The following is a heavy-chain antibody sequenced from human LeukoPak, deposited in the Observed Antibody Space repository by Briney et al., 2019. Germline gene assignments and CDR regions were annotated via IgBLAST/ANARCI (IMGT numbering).Heavy chain of an antibody. CDR2: ISYDGSNK. CDR1: GFTFSSYG. V-gene: IGHV3-30*18. J-gene: IGHJ6*02. Sequence: GRSLRLSCAASGFTFSSYGMHWVRQAPGKGLEWVAVISYDGSNKYYADSVKGRFTISRDNSKNTLYLQMNSLRAEDTAVYYCAKDSYYDILHLYYYYYGMDVWGQGTTVTVSS. D-gene: IGHD3-9*01. CDR3: AKDSYYDILHLYYYYYGMDV.